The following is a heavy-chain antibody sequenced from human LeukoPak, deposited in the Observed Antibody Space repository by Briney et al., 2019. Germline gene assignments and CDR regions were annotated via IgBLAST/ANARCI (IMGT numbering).Heavy chain of an antibody. J-gene: IGHJ4*02. CDR3: ARDGEEMATMLDY. D-gene: IGHD5-24*01. CDR1: GGSISSYY. V-gene: IGHV4-59*01. Sequence: SETLSLTCTVSGGSISSYYWSWIRQPPGKGLEWIGYIYYSGSTNYNPSLKSRVTISVDTSKNQFSLKLSSVTAADTAVYYCARDGEEMATMLDYWGQGTLVTVSS. CDR2: IYYSGST.